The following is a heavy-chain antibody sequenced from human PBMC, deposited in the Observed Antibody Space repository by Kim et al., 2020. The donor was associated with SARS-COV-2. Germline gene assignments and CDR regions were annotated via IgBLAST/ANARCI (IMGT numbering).Heavy chain of an antibody. Sequence: GGSLRLSCAASGFTFSSYAMSWVRQAPGKGLEWVSAISGSGGSTYYADSVKGRFTISRDNSKNTLYLQMNSLRAEDTAVYYCAKDMAYCSGGSCYSSYYYYGMDVWGQGTTVTVSS. D-gene: IGHD2-15*01. J-gene: IGHJ6*02. CDR1: GFTFSSYA. CDR2: ISGSGGST. V-gene: IGHV3-23*01. CDR3: AKDMAYCSGGSCYSSYYYYGMDV.